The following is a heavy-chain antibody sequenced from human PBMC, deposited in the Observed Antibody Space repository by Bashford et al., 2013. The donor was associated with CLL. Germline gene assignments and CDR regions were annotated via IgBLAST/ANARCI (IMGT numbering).Heavy chain of an antibody. CDR3: ARDRGVAGPASQKNAFVY. CDR1: GFTVSSNY. Sequence: GGSLRLSCAASGFTVSSNYMSWVRQAPGKGLEWVSVIYSCGSTYYADSVKGRFTISRDNSKNTLYLQMNSLRAEDTAVYYCARDRGVAGPASQKNAFVYLGPKGRMVTVSS. D-gene: IGHD6-19*01. J-gene: IGHJ3*02. V-gene: IGHV3-66*03. CDR2: IYSCGST.